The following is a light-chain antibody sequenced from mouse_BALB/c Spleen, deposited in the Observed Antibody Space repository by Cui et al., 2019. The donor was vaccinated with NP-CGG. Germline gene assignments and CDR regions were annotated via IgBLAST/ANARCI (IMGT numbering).Light chain of an antibody. J-gene: IGLJ1*01. CDR1: TGAVTTTNY. V-gene: IGLV1*01. CDR3: ALWYSNHWV. CDR2: GAN. Sequence: AFVTQESALTTSPGETVTLTCRSSTGAVTTTNYANWVQEKPDHFFTGLIGGANNRVPGVPARFSGSLIGDKAALTITGAQTEDEAIYFCALWYSNHWVFGGGTKLTVL.